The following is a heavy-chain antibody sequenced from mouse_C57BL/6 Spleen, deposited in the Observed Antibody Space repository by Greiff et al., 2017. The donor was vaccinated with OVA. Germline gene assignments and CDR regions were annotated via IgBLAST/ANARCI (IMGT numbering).Heavy chain of an antibody. J-gene: IGHJ1*03. D-gene: IGHD1-1*01. CDR2: INPNYGTT. CDR3: ARWTIYYGSSYGYFDV. CDR1: GYSFTDYN. Sequence: EVQLVESGPELVKPGASVKISCKASGYSFTDYNMNWVKQSNGKSLEWIGVINPNYGTTSYNQKFKVKATLTVDQSSSTAYMQLNSLTSEDSAVYYCARWTIYYGSSYGYFDVWGTGTTVTVSS. V-gene: IGHV1-39*01.